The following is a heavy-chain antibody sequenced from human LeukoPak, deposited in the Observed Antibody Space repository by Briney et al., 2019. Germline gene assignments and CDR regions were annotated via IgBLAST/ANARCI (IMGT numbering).Heavy chain of an antibody. V-gene: IGHV1-18*01. CDR2: VSVFNGDT. D-gene: IGHD3-3*01. CDR3: ARGHGYYYYMDV. Sequence: APVKVSCKASGYRFSRYGISWVRQAPGQGPEWVGWVSVFNGDTKYAQKFQGRVTVTTEISTDTAYMELSSLRSDDTGVYYCARGHGYYYYMDVWGQGTTVTVSS. CDR1: GYRFSRYG. J-gene: IGHJ6*03.